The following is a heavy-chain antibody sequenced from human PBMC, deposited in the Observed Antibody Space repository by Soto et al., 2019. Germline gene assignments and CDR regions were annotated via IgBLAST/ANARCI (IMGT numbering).Heavy chain of an antibody. J-gene: IGHJ3*02. CDR3: ARGGEYCGGDCYDAFDI. CDR2: ISYDGSNK. CDR1: GFTFSSYA. Sequence: GGSLRLSCAASGFTFSSYAMHWVRQAPGKGLEWVAVISYDGSNKYYADSVKGRFTISRDNFKNTLYLQMNSLRAEDTAVYYCARGGEYCGGDCYDAFDIWGQGTMVTVSS. D-gene: IGHD2-21*02. V-gene: IGHV3-30*04.